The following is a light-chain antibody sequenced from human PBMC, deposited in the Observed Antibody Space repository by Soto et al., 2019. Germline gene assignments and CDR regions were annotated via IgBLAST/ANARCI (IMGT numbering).Light chain of an antibody. CDR1: ASDIGGYTF. Sequence: QSALTQPPSASGSPGQSVAISCTGTASDIGGYTFVSRYQQHPGKAPKLLIHDVNKRPSGVPDRFSGSKSGNTASLTVSGLQAEDEADYYCSAHGGTNPYVFGTGTKVTV. J-gene: IGLJ1*01. V-gene: IGLV2-8*01. CDR3: SAHGGTNPYV. CDR2: DVN.